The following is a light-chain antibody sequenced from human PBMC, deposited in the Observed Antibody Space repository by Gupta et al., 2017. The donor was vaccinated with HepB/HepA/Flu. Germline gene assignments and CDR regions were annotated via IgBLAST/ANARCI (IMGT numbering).Light chain of an antibody. V-gene: IGKV4-1*01. J-gene: IGKJ1*01. CDR3: QQYYGSPWT. CDR2: WAS. CDR1: RNVLDSSANKSY. Sequence: DIVMTQSPDSLAVSLGERATINCKSSRNVLDSSANKSYVAWYQQKPGQPPKLFIYWASIRESGVPDRFSGSGSATDFTLTISSLQAEDVAVYYCQQYYGSPWTFGQGTKVEIK.